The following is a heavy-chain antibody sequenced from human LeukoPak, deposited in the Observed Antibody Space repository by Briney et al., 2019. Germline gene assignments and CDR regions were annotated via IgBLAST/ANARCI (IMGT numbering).Heavy chain of an antibody. D-gene: IGHD1-26*01. J-gene: IGHJ4*02. CDR3: AKLVGATNPFDY. CDR1: GFTFSSYG. Sequence: PGGSLRLSCAASGFTFSSYGMRWVRQAPGKGLEWVAVISYDGSNKYYADSVKGRFTISRDNSKNTLYLQMNSLRAEDTAVYYCAKLVGATNPFDYWGQGTLVTVSS. V-gene: IGHV3-30*18. CDR2: ISYDGSNK.